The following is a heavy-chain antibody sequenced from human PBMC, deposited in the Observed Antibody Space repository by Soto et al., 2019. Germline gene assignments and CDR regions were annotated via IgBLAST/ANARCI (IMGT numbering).Heavy chain of an antibody. D-gene: IGHD6-19*01. V-gene: IGHV3-30-3*01. J-gene: IGHJ3*02. CDR3: ARDWDVAGTGSFDAFDI. Sequence: QVQLVESGGGVVQPGRSLRLSCAASGFTFSSYAMHWVRQAPGKGLEWVAVISYDGSNKYYADSVKGRFTISRDNSKNTLYLQMNSLRDEDTAVYYCARDWDVAGTGSFDAFDIWGQGTMVTVSS. CDR2: ISYDGSNK. CDR1: GFTFSSYA.